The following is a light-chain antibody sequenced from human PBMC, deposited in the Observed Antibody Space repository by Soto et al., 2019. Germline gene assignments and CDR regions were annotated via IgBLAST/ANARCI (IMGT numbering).Light chain of an antibody. V-gene: IGLV3-1*01. CDR2: QDS. Sequence: SFELTQPPSVSLSPGQTAIITCSGDKLGDKYACWYQQKPGQSAVLVIYQDSKRPSGIPERFSGSNSGNTATLTISGTQAMDEADYYCQAWDSSAYVFGTGTKVPVL. CDR1: KLGDKY. CDR3: QAWDSSAYV. J-gene: IGLJ1*01.